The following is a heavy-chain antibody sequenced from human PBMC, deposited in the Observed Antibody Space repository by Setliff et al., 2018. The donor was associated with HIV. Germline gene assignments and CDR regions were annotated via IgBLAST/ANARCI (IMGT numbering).Heavy chain of an antibody. D-gene: IGHD4-17*01. CDR3: VRVDYGDYDFDY. Sequence: GSLRLSCAASGFTLSSFWMSWVRQAPGKGLEWIGSIYYSGSTNYNPSLKSRVTISVDTTKSQISLKLISVTAADTAVFYCVRVDYGDYDFDYWGQGTLVTVSS. CDR1: GFTLSSFW. J-gene: IGHJ4*02. CDR2: IYYSGST. V-gene: IGHV4-59*08.